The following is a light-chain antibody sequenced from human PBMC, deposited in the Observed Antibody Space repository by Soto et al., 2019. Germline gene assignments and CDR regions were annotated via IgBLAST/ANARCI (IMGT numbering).Light chain of an antibody. Sequence: EIVLTQSPATLSLSPCERATLSSRASQSVSSYLAWYQQKPGQAPRLLIYDASNRATGIPARFSGSGSGTDFTLTISSLEPEDFAVYYCQQRSNWPRTFGQGTKVDIK. V-gene: IGKV3-11*01. CDR2: DAS. CDR1: QSVSSY. CDR3: QQRSNWPRT. J-gene: IGKJ1*01.